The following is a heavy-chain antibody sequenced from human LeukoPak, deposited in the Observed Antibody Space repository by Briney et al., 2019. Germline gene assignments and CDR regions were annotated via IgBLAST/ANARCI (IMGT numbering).Heavy chain of an antibody. J-gene: IGHJ4*02. CDR2: IYYSGST. V-gene: IGHV4-59*01. CDR1: GGSISSYY. CDR3: ARGGGSYYFDY. D-gene: IGHD1-26*01. Sequence: DPSETLSLTCTVSGGSISSYYWSWIRQPPGKGLEWIGYIYYSGSTNYNPSLKSRVTISVDTSRSQFSLKLSSVTAADTAVYYCARGGGSYYFDYWGQGTLVTVSS.